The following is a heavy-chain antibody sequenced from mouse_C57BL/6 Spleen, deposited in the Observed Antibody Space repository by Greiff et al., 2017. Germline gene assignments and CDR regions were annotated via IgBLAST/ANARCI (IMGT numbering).Heavy chain of an antibody. Sequence: QVQLKQSGTELVKPGASVKLSCKASGYTFTSYWMHWVKQRPGQGLEWIGNINPSNGGTNYNEKFKSKATLTVDKSSSTAYMQLSSLTSEDSAVYYCARGSYGSSLGWFAYWGQGTLVTVSA. V-gene: IGHV1-53*01. J-gene: IGHJ3*01. D-gene: IGHD1-1*01. CDR3: ARGSYGSSLGWFAY. CDR2: INPSNGGT. CDR1: GYTFTSYW.